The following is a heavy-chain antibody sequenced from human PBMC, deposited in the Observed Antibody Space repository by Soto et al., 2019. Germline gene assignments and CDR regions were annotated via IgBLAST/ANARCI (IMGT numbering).Heavy chain of an antibody. J-gene: IGHJ6*02. Sequence: EVQLVESGGGLVKPGGSLRLSCAASGFSFSNACMNWVRQAPGKGLEWVGRIKRKIDGEATDYAAPVKGRFTVSRDDSKSALYLHMNSLKGDDTAVYYCTTGSVEGVWGQGTTVTVSS. V-gene: IGHV3-15*07. CDR3: TTGSVEGV. CDR2: IKRKIDGEAT. D-gene: IGHD2-15*01. CDR1: GFSFSNAC.